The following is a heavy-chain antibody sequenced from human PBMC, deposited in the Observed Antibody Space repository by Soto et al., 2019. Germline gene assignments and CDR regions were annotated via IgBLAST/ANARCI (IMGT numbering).Heavy chain of an antibody. D-gene: IGHD6-13*01. CDR2: IDYSGNT. Sequence: QLQLQESGPGLVKPSETLSLSCTVSGGSISSKSFYWGWIRQPPGKGLEWIGSIDYSGNTYYNESLKSRVTISVDTSKNQLSLRLTSVTAADTGVYYCARRNRMAPAGKFYYYGMDVWGQGTTVTVSS. V-gene: IGHV4-39*01. CDR1: GGSISSKSFY. CDR3: ARRNRMAPAGKFYYYGMDV. J-gene: IGHJ6*02.